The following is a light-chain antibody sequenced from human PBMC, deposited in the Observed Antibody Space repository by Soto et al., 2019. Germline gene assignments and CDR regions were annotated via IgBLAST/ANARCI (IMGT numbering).Light chain of an antibody. V-gene: IGKV3-11*01. J-gene: IGKJ5*01. Sequence: VLTQSPATLSLSPGERATLSSRASQSIHTYLAWYQQKSGKPPRLVIYDSTLRANGVPDRFGGSRSGTEFTLTINSLEPEDFAVYYCPQRNVWPPITFGQGTRLEIK. CDR1: QSIHTY. CDR3: PQRNVWPPIT. CDR2: DST.